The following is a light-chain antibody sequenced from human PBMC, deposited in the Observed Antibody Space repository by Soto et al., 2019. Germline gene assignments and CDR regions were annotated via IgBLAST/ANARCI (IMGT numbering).Light chain of an antibody. CDR3: QQYNSYWT. CDR2: DGS. Sequence: DIQMTQSPSTLSASVGDRVIITCRASQSISSRLAWYQQKPGKAPKLLIYDGSSLESGVPSRFSGSGSGTEFTLTLSSLQPDDFATYYCQQYNSYWTFGQGTKVDIK. V-gene: IGKV1-5*01. CDR1: QSISSR. J-gene: IGKJ1*01.